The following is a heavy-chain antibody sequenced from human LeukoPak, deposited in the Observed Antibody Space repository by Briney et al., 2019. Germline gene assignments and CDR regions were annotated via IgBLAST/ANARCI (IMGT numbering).Heavy chain of an antibody. Sequence: ASVKVSCKASGYTFTSYYMHWVRQAPGQGLEWMGIINPSGGSTSYAQKFQGRVIMTRDMSTSTVYMELSSLRSEDTAVYYCARDPSDYYDSSGYYYHGYFMDVWGKGTTVTVSS. CDR3: ARDPSDYYDSSGYYYHGYFMDV. CDR2: INPSGGST. V-gene: IGHV1-46*01. J-gene: IGHJ6*03. CDR1: GYTFTSYY. D-gene: IGHD3-22*01.